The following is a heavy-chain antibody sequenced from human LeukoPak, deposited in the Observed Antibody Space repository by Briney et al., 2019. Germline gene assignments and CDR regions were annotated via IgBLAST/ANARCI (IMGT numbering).Heavy chain of an antibody. V-gene: IGHV3-74*01. CDR3: AREYGGNAPLGY. D-gene: IGHD4-23*01. CDR2: INSDGSST. CDR1: GFTFDDYA. Sequence: GGSLRLSCAASGFTFDDYAMHWVRQAPGKGLVWVSRINSDGSSTSYADSVKGRFTISRDNAKNTLYLQMNSLRAEDTAVYYCAREYGGNAPLGYWGQGTLVTVSS. J-gene: IGHJ4*02.